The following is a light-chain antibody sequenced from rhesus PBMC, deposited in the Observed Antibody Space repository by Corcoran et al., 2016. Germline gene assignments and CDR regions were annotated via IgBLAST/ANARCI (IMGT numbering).Light chain of an antibody. CDR2: GVS. CDR3: MKSLRAPYT. V-gene: IGKV2-82*01. CDR1: QSLIYSDGKTY. J-gene: IGKJ2*01. Sequence: DIVMTQTPLFLPVTLGEPASISCRSSQSLIYSDGKTYLDWYLPKPGQSPQLLRYGVSTRASGVPDKFSGMGSGTDFTLKISRVEADDLGSYYCMKSLRAPYTFGQGTKVEI.